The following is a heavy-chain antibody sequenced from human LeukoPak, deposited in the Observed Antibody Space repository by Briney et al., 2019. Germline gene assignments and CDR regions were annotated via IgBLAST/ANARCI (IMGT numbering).Heavy chain of an antibody. CDR1: GFSLSTTAVG. CDR2: VYWDDDK. J-gene: IGHJ4*02. CDR3: AHSCGGGNSAYFDY. Sequence: SGPTLVNPTQTLTLACTFSGFSLSTTAVGVGWIRQPPGKALEWLAVVYWDDDKRYSPSLESRLTITKDTSKHQVVLTMTNMGPVDTATYYCAHSCGGGNSAYFDYWGQGTLVTVSS. D-gene: IGHD4-23*01. V-gene: IGHV2-5*02.